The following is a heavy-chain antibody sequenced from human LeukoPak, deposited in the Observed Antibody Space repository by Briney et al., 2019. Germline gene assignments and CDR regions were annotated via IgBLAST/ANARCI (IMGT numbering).Heavy chain of an antibody. CDR3: ARDPIGYCTNGVCSGWYFDL. Sequence: GESLKISCKGSGYSFTSYWIGWVRQMPGKGLEWMGIIYPGDSDTRYSPSFQGQVTISADKSISTAYLQWSSLKASDTAMYYCARDPIGYCTNGVCSGWYFDLWGRGTLVTVSS. V-gene: IGHV5-51*01. CDR1: GYSFTSYW. J-gene: IGHJ2*01. D-gene: IGHD2-8*01. CDR2: IYPGDSDT.